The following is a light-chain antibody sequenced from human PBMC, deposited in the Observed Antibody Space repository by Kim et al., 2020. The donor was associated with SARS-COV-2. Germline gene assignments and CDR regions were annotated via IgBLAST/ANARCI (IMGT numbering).Light chain of an antibody. V-gene: IGKV1-9*01. CDR2: AAS. Sequence: ASVGDRVTITCLASQGISSYLAWYQQKPGQAPKLLIHAASTLQTGVPSRFSGSGSGTEFTLTISSLQPEDFATYYCQRLNSYPLTFGGGTKVDIK. J-gene: IGKJ4*01. CDR1: QGISSY. CDR3: QRLNSYPLT.